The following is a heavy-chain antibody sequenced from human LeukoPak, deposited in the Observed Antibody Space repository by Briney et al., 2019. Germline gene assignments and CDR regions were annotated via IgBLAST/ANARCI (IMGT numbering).Heavy chain of an antibody. CDR1: GFTFDYYA. J-gene: IGHJ5*02. D-gene: IGHD6-13*01. V-gene: IGHV3-9*01. CDR3: AKDNSSSWYAANWFDP. CDR2: ISWNSGSI. Sequence: PGGSLRLSCAASGFTFDYYAMHWVRQAPGKGLEWVSGISWNSGSIGYADSVKGRFTISRDNAKNSLYLQMNSLRAEDTALYYCAKDNSSSWYAANWFDPWGQGTLVTVSS.